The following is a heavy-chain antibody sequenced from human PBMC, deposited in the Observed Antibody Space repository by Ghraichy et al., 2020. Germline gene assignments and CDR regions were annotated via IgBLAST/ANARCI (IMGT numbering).Heavy chain of an antibody. D-gene: IGHD3-22*01. CDR2: IRGSGSST. J-gene: IGHJ3*02. CDR1: GFTFSSYA. Sequence: GGSLRLSCAASGFTFSSYAMSWVRQAPGKGLEWVSAIRGSGSSTYYTDSVKGRFTISRDNSKNTLYLQMNSLRAEDTAVYYCVKDRDYSDSSGYYFNAFDIWGQGTMVTVSS. V-gene: IGHV3-23*01. CDR3: VKDRDYSDSSGYYFNAFDI.